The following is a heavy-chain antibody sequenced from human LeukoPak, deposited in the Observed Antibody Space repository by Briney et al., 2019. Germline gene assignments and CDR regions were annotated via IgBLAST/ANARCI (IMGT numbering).Heavy chain of an antibody. V-gene: IGHV4-59*01. D-gene: IGHD5-24*01. CDR2: IYYSGST. J-gene: IGHJ2*01. Sequence: PSETLSLTCTVSGGSISSYYWSWIRQPPGKGLEWIGYIYYSGSTNYNPSLKSRVTISVDTSKNQFSLKLSPVTAADTAVYYCARVYGVEMATYFDLWGRGTLVTVSS. CDR1: GGSISSYY. CDR3: ARVYGVEMATYFDL.